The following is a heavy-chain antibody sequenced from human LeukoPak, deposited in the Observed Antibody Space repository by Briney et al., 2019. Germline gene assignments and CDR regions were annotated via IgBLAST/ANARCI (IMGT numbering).Heavy chain of an antibody. J-gene: IGHJ4*02. CDR3: ARETIVGATVPDY. Sequence: ASVKVSCKASRGTFSSYTISWVRQAPGQGLEWMGIINPSGGSTSYAQKFQGRVTMTRDTSTSTVYMELSSLRSEDTAVYYCARETIVGATVPDYWGQGTLVTVSS. V-gene: IGHV1-46*01. D-gene: IGHD1-26*01. CDR1: RGTFSSYT. CDR2: INPSGGST.